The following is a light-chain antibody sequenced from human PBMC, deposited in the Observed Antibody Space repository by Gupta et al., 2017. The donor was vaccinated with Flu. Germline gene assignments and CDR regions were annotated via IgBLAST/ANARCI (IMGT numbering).Light chain of an antibody. CDR1: SISSYY. CDR2: GKN. J-gene: IGLJ3*02. Sequence: QTVRSTCRGGSISSYYAQWYQQKPGHAPVLVIYGKNKRPSGIPDRFSGSTSGNTASVTITGARAEAEADYFCNSRDSNGNHLGVFGGGTKLTVL. CDR3: NSRDSNGNHLGV. V-gene: IGLV3-19*01.